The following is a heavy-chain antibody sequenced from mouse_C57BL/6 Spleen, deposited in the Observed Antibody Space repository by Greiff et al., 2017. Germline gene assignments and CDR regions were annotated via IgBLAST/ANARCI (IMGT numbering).Heavy chain of an antibody. J-gene: IGHJ4*01. CDR3: ARDDGYSYYAMDY. Sequence: VQLQQPGAELVKPGASVKMSCKASGYTFTSYWITWVKQRPGQGLEWIGDIYPGSGSTNYNEKFKSKATLTVDTSSSTAYMQLSSLTSEDSAVYYCARDDGYSYYAMDYWGQGTSVTVSS. CDR1: GYTFTSYW. V-gene: IGHV1-55*01. CDR2: IYPGSGST. D-gene: IGHD2-3*01.